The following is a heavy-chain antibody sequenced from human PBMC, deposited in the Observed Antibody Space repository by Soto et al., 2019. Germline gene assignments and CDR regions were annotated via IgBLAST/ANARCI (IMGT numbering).Heavy chain of an antibody. D-gene: IGHD6-19*01. CDR3: AKDSGIAVAGTFDY. CDR1: GFTFDDYA. CDR2: ISWNSGSI. V-gene: IGHV3-9*01. J-gene: IGHJ4*02. Sequence: GGSLRLSCAASGFTFDDYAMHWVRQAPGKGLEWVSGISWNSGSIGYADSVKGRFTISRDNAKNSLYLQMNSLRAEDTALYYCAKDSGIAVAGTFDYWGQGTLVTVSS.